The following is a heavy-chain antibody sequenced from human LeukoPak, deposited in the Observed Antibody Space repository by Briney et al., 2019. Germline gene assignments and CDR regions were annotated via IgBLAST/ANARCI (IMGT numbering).Heavy chain of an antibody. V-gene: IGHV1-2*02. J-gene: IGHJ5*02. Sequence: GASVKVSCKASGYTFTGYYMHWVRQAPGQGLEWMGWINPNSGGTNYAQKFQGRVTMTRDTSISTAYMELSRLRSDDTAVYYCARGIVRYDSSGLNWFDPWGQETLVTVSS. CDR2: INPNSGGT. D-gene: IGHD3-22*01. CDR3: ARGIVRYDSSGLNWFDP. CDR1: GYTFTGYY.